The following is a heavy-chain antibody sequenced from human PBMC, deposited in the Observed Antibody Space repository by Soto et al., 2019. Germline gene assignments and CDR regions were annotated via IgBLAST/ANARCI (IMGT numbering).Heavy chain of an antibody. CDR2: IYYSGST. V-gene: IGHV4-59*08. D-gene: IGHD2-8*01. Sequence: SETLSLTCTVSGGSISRYYWSWIRQPPGKGLEWIGYIYYSGSTNYNPSLKSRVTISVDTSKNQFSLKLSSVTAADTAVYYCARSSPYLMVYDEDWFDPWGQGTLVTVSS. J-gene: IGHJ5*02. CDR1: GGSISRYY. CDR3: ARSSPYLMVYDEDWFDP.